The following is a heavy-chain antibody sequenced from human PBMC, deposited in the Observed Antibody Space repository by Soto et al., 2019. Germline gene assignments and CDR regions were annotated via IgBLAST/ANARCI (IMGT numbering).Heavy chain of an antibody. J-gene: IGHJ4*02. D-gene: IGHD3-22*01. V-gene: IGHV4-34*01. CDR1: GGSFIGYY. Sequence: PSETLSLTCAVYGGSFIGYYWSWIRQPPGKGLEWIGDINHSGSTNYNPSLKSRVTISVDTSKNQFSLKLSSVTAADTAVYYCARTIYDSSGYSDYWGQGTLVTVSS. CDR2: INHSGST. CDR3: ARTIYDSSGYSDY.